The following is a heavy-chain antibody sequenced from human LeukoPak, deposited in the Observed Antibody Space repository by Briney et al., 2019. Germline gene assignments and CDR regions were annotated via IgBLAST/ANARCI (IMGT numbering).Heavy chain of an antibody. Sequence: GGSLRLSCAASGFTFSNYWMHWVRQTPGKGLVWVSHINSDGSRTTYADSVKGRFTISRDNAKNTLYLQMNSLRAEGTAVYYCARGDVGSGWPPPAHWAQGTLVTVSS. D-gene: IGHD6-19*01. CDR3: ARGDVGSGWPPPAH. V-gene: IGHV3-74*01. J-gene: IGHJ4*02. CDR1: GFTFSNYW. CDR2: INSDGSRT.